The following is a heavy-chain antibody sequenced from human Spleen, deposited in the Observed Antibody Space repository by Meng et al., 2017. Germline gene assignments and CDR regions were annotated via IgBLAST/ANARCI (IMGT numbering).Heavy chain of an antibody. V-gene: IGHV3-23*01. D-gene: IGHD3-16*02. Sequence: GESLKISCVASGFSFSTYAMNWVRQAPGKGLEWVSGISGSGHTTYYADSVKGRFTISRENSKNTLYLQMNSRRAEDTAVYYCAKDRIVWGTSRYFDYWGQGSLVTVSS. CDR2: ISGSGHTT. J-gene: IGHJ4*02. CDR3: AKDRIVWGTSRYFDY. CDR1: GFSFSTYA.